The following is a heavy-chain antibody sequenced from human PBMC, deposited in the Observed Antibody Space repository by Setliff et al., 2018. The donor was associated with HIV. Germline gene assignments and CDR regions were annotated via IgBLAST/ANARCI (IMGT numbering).Heavy chain of an antibody. D-gene: IGHD7-27*01. V-gene: IGHV4-59*01. CDR2: IYHSGST. CDR3: ASDNWGWGHFDL. J-gene: IGHJ2*01. Sequence: KPSETLSLTCTVSGGSINNYYWNWIRQPPGKGLEWIGQIYHSGSTNYNPPFRGRVTMSVDTSNNQFSLKLTSMTAADTAVYYCASDNWGWGHFDLWGRGTLVTVS. CDR1: GGSINNYY.